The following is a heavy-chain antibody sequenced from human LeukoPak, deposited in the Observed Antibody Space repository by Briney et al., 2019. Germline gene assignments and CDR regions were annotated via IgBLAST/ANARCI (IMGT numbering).Heavy chain of an antibody. CDR3: ARLRVRGVIGAFDI. V-gene: IGHV5-10-1*01. CDR1: GGTFSSYA. CDR2: IDPSDSYN. Sequence: ASVKVSCKASGGTFSSYAISWVRQMPGKGLVWMGRIDPSDSYNNYRPSFQGHVTISADKSISTAYLQWSSLKASDTAMYYCARLRVRGVIGAFDIWGQGTMVTVSS. J-gene: IGHJ3*02. D-gene: IGHD3-10*01.